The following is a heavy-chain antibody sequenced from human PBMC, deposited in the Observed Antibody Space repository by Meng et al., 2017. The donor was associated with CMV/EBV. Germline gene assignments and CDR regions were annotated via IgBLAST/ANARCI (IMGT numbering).Heavy chain of an antibody. CDR1: GGSISSGDYY. V-gene: IGHV4-30-4*08. CDR2: IYYSGST. Sequence: QVHLPGEGPGLVNPSQTLSLTCTVSGGSISSGDYYWSWIRQPPGKGLEWIGYIYYSGSTYYNPSLKSRVTISVDTSKNQFSLKLSSVTAADTAVYYCARAAPDYYDSSGPPDYWGQGTLVTVSS. D-gene: IGHD3-22*01. CDR3: ARAAPDYYDSSGPPDY. J-gene: IGHJ4*02.